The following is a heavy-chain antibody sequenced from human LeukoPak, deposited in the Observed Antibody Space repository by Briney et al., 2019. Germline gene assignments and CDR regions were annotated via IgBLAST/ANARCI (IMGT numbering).Heavy chain of an antibody. J-gene: IGHJ4*02. D-gene: IGHD2-2*01. V-gene: IGHV1-69*01. Sequence: SVKVSCKASGGTFSSYAISWVRQAPGQGLEWMGGIIPIFGTANYAQKFQGRVTITADESTSTAYMELSSLRAEDTAVYYCAKLAATPGYFDYWGQGTLVTVSS. CDR3: AKLAATPGYFDY. CDR2: IIPIFGTA. CDR1: GGTFSSYA.